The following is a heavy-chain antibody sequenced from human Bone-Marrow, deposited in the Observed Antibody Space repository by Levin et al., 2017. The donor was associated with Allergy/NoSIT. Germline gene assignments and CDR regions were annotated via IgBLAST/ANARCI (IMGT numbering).Heavy chain of an antibody. CDR3: ARGGVVYAMGDFYYGMDV. CDR2: IKHDGSDK. V-gene: IGHV3-7*01. Sequence: ASVKVSCTASGFTFTTYWMTWVRQAPGKGLEWVARIKHDGSDKYYVDSVKGRFTVSRDNAKKSLYLHMNSLGVEDTAVYFCARGGVVYAMGDFYYGMDVWGQGTTVTVS. D-gene: IGHD2-8*01. J-gene: IGHJ6*02. CDR1: GFTFTTYW.